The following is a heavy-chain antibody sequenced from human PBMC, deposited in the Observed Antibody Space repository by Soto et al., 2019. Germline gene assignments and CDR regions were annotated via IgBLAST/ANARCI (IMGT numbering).Heavy chain of an antibody. Sequence: SQTLSLTCAISGDSVSSNSAGWNWIRQTPSRGLEWLGRTYYRSKWYFNYAVSVESRITINPDTSKNQFPLQLSSVTPDGTAVYYCARGSWDDVSGHYYMEGWGKGTTVTVSS. J-gene: IGHJ6*03. CDR3: ARGSWDDVSGHYYMEG. CDR2: TYYRSKWYF. V-gene: IGHV6-1*01. D-gene: IGHD1-1*01. CDR1: GDSVSSNSAG.